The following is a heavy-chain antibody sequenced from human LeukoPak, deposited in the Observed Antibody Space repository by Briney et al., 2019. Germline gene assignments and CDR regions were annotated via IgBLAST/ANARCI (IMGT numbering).Heavy chain of an antibody. CDR3: ATRGEQLVPGNWFDP. CDR1: GGSISSSSYY. V-gene: IGHV4-39*07. D-gene: IGHD6-6*01. Sequence: SETLSLTCTVSGGSISSSSYYWGWIRQPPGKGLEWIGEINHSGSTNYKPSLKSRVTISVDTSKKQCSLKLSSVTAADTALYYCATRGEQLVPGNWFDPWGQGTLVTVSS. CDR2: INHSGST. J-gene: IGHJ5*02.